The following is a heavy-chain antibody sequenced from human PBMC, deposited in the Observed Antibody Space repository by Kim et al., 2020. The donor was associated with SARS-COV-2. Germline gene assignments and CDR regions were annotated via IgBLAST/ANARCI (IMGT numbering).Heavy chain of an antibody. CDR2: IYHSGST. CDR1: AGSISSSNW. D-gene: IGHD5-12*01. V-gene: IGHV4-4*02. CDR3: ARFVEMATGFDY. Sequence: SETLSLTCAVSAGSISSSNWWSWVRQPPGKGLEWIGEIYHSGSTNYNPSLKSRVTISVDKSKNQFSLKLSSVTAADTAVYYCARFVEMATGFDYWGQGTLVTVSS. J-gene: IGHJ4*02.